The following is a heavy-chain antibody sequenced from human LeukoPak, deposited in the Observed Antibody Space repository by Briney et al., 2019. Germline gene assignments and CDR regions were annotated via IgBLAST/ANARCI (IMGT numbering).Heavy chain of an antibody. CDR1: GGSISSYY. V-gene: IGHV4-59*01. CDR3: ASTSSGSYSHYYYGMDV. Sequence: PSETLSLTCTVSGGSISSYYWSWIRQPPGKGLEWIGYTYYSGSTNYNPSLKSRVTISVDTSKNQFSLKLSSVTAADTAVYYCASTSSGSYSHYYYGMDVWGQGTTVTVSS. CDR2: TYYSGST. J-gene: IGHJ6*02. D-gene: IGHD1-26*01.